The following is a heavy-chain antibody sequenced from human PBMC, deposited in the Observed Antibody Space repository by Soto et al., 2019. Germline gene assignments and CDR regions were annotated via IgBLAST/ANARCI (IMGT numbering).Heavy chain of an antibody. Sequence: EVQLVESGGGLVQPGGSLKLSCAASGFTFSGSAMHWVRQASGKGLEWVGRIRSKANSYATAYAASVKGRFTISRDDSKNTAYLQMNSLKTEDTAVYYCTRPYGDYDHYYYGMDVWGQGTTVTVSS. J-gene: IGHJ6*02. D-gene: IGHD4-17*01. V-gene: IGHV3-73*01. CDR1: GFTFSGSA. CDR2: IRSKANSYAT. CDR3: TRPYGDYDHYYYGMDV.